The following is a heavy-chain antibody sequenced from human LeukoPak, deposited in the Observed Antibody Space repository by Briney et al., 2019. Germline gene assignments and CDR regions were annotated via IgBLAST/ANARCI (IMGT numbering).Heavy chain of an antibody. J-gene: IGHJ4*02. Sequence: SETLSLTCTVSGGSISSYYWSWIRQPPGKGLEWIGYIYYSGSTNYNPSLKSRVTISVDTSKNQFSLKLNSVTAADTAVYYCARGASPFGSRVDPPPKPFDYWGQGALVTVSS. CDR1: GGSISSYY. V-gene: IGHV4-59*01. CDR3: ARGASPFGSRVDPPPKPFDY. D-gene: IGHD3-3*01. CDR2: IYYSGST.